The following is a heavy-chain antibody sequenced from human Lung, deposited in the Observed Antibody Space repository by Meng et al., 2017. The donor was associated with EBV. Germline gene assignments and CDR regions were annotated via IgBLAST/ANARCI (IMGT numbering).Heavy chain of an antibody. CDR1: GYTFTNYY. D-gene: IGHD4-23*01. CDR2: INPSGGST. J-gene: IGHJ4*02. V-gene: IGHV1-46*01. Sequence: QVQRVKSWAEVKKPGASVKVSCKASGYTFTNYYMHWVRQAPGQGLEWMGVINPSGGSTNYAQKFQGRLTMTRDTSTSTVYMELSSLRSEDTAVYHCARGDGGNGSDYWGQGTLVTVSS. CDR3: ARGDGGNGSDY.